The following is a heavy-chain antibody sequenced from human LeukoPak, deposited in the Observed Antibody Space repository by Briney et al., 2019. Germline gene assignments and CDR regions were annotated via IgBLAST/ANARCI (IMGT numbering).Heavy chain of an antibody. CDR1: GFTLSSYW. V-gene: IGHV3-7*01. J-gene: IGHJ4*02. CDR2: IKQDGSAI. D-gene: IGHD6-13*01. CDR3: ARCGVGVAAAAANC. Sequence: PGGSLRLSRAASGFTLSSYWMSWVRQAPGKGLEWVANIKQDGSAIYYVDSVKGRFTISRDNAKNSLYLQMNSLRAEDTAVYYCARCGVGVAAAAANCWGQGTLLTVSS.